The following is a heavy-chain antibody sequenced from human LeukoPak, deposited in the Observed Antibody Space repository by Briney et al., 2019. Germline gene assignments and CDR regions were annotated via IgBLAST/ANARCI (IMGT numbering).Heavy chain of an antibody. CDR3: ARGSDYGWSFFDY. J-gene: IGHJ4*02. Sequence: GESLKISCKGSGYSFTSYWIGWVRQRPGKGLEWMGIIYPADSGTRYSPSFQGQVTISADKSISTAYLQWSSLKASDTAMYYCARGSDYGWSFFDYWGQGTLVTVSS. D-gene: IGHD4/OR15-4a*01. CDR2: IYPADSGT. V-gene: IGHV5-51*01. CDR1: GYSFTSYW.